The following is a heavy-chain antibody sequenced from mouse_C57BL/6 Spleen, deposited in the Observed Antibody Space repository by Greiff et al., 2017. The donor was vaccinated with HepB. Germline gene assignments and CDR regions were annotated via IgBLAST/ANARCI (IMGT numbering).Heavy chain of an antibody. CDR2: INPNNGGT. J-gene: IGHJ2*01. V-gene: IGHV1-22*01. Sequence: EVKLVESGPELVKPGASVKMSCKASGYTFTDYNMHWVKQSHGKSLEWIGYINPNNGGTSYNQKFKGKATLTVNKSSSTAYMELRSLTSEDSAVYYCAREGKLTGKRGYFDYWGQGTTLTVSS. CDR3: AREGKLTGKRGYFDY. CDR1: GYTFTDYN. D-gene: IGHD4-1*01.